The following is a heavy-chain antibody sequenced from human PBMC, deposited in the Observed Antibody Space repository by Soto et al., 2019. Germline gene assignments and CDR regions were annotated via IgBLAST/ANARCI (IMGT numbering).Heavy chain of an antibody. V-gene: IGHV1-8*01. D-gene: IGHD3-10*01. Sequence: ASVKVSCKASGYMFTSYDIICVRQASGQGLEWLGRMNPNNGKTDYAQKFQGRLTMTRDTSISTVYMELSSLRADDTAVYYCAGVRVRALSGPLRYWGQGTLVTVSS. J-gene: IGHJ4*02. CDR1: GYMFTSYD. CDR3: AGVRVRALSGPLRY. CDR2: MNPNNGKT.